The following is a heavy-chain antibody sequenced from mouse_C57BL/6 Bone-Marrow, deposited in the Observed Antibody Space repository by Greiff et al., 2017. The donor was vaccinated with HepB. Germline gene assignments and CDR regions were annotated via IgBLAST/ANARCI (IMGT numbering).Heavy chain of an antibody. CDR1: GYTFTSYW. V-gene: IGHV1-74*01. CDR3: AMVDYYGSSYGFAY. CDR2: IHPSDSDT. Sequence: QVQLQQPGAELVKPGASVKVSCKASGYTFTSYWMHWVKQRPGQGLEWIGRIHPSDSDTNYNQKFKGKATLTVDKSSSTAYMQLSSLTSEDSAVYYCAMVDYYGSSYGFAYWGQGTLVTVSA. D-gene: IGHD1-1*01. J-gene: IGHJ3*01.